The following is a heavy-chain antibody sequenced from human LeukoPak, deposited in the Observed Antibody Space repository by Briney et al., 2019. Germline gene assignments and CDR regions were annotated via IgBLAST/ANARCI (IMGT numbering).Heavy chain of an antibody. CDR1: GGTFSSYA. CDR2: IIPAFGSA. V-gene: IGHV1-69*13. CDR3: AKGQGSGRTSPFDY. D-gene: IGHD3-10*01. Sequence: GASVKVSCKASGGTFSSYAISWVRQAPGQGLQWMGGIIPAFGSANYAQKFQGRVTITADESTSTAYMELSSLRSEDTAIYYCAKGQGSGRTSPFDYWGQGTLVTVSS. J-gene: IGHJ4*02.